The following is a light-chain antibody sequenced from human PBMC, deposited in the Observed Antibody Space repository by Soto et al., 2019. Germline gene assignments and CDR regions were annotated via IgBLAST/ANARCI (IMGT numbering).Light chain of an antibody. Sequence: QSALTQPASVSGSPGQSITVSCTGTSRDVGGYNYVSWYQQHPGKAPKLMIYEVSNRPSGVSDRFSGSKSDNTASLTISGLQAEDEADYYCSSYTSISTMVFGGGTKLTV. CDR3: SSYTSISTMV. CDR1: SRDVGGYNY. V-gene: IGLV2-14*01. J-gene: IGLJ2*01. CDR2: EVS.